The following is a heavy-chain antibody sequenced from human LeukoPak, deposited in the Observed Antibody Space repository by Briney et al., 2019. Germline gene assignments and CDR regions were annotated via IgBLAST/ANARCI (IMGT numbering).Heavy chain of an antibody. CDR1: GGSISPYY. D-gene: IGHD2-15*01. V-gene: IGHV4-59*08. CDR2: IYYSGST. CDR3: ARTYCSGGSCHFDY. Sequence: SETLSLTCTVSGGSISPYYWSWIRQPPGKGLEWIGYIYYSGSTNYNPSLMSRVTIPVDTSKNQFSLKLSSVTAADTAVYYCARTYCSGGSCHFDYWGQGTLVTVSS. J-gene: IGHJ4*02.